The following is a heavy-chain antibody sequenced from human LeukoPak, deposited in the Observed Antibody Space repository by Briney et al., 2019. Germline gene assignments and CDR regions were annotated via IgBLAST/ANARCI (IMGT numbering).Heavy chain of an antibody. CDR3: VRGPDYGDRLDYFDN. Sequence: GGSLRLSCAASGFTFTSHWMSWVRQAPGKGPEWVAHIKQDGTEYYVDSVKGRFIISRDNAKNSLYLQMNSLRAEDTAVYTCVRGPDYGDRLDYFDNWGQGTLVTVSS. CDR2: IKQDGTE. D-gene: IGHD4-17*01. CDR1: GFTFTSHW. J-gene: IGHJ4*02. V-gene: IGHV3-7*01.